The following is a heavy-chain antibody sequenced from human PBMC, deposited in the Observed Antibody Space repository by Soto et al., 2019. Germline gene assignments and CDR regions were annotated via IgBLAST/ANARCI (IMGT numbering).Heavy chain of an antibody. CDR1: GGSITSSSYY. J-gene: IGHJ3*01. CDR3: AKSSAGLFVDYDL. D-gene: IGHD2-21*01. V-gene: IGHV4-39*01. Sequence: SANLSLTCTVSGGSITSSSYYWGWIRQPPGKGLEWIGTMYYTGSAYSNPSLKSRVTISVDTSKTQFSLKLNSVTAADTAVHYWAKSSAGLFVDYDLWGQGTGVTV. CDR2: MYYTGSA.